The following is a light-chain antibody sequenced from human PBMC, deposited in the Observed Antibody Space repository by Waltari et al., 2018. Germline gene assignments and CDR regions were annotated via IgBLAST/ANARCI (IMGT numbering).Light chain of an antibody. V-gene: IGLV2-14*03. CDR1: SSYVGGYNS. CDR3: SSYRKSSTAGGV. Sequence: SALTQPASVSGSPGQSITISCTGTSSYVGGYNSVSWYQQHPGKAPKLMIYDVTNRASGVSSRFTGSKSGNTASLTISGLQTDDEADYYCSSYRKSSTAGGVFGTGTKVTVL. CDR2: DVT. J-gene: IGLJ1*01.